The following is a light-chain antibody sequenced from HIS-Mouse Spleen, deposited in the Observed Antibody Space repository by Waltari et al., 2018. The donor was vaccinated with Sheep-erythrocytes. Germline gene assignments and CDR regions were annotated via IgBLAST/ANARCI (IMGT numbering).Light chain of an antibody. V-gene: IGLV2-11*01. CDR3: CSYAGSYNHV. J-gene: IGLJ1*01. CDR2: DVS. CDR1: SSHVGGYNY. Sequence: QSALTQPPSVSGSPGQSVTISCTGTSSHVGGYNYVSWDQQHPGKAPKLMIYDVSKRPSGVPDRFSGSKSGNTASLTISGLQAEDEADYYCCSYAGSYNHVFGTGTKVTVL.